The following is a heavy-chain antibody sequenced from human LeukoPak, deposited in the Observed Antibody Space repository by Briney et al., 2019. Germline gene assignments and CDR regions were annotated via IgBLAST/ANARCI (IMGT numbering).Heavy chain of an antibody. Sequence: ASVKVSCKASGYTFTSYAMHWVRQAPGQRPEWMGWINAGNGNTKYSQKFQGRVTITRDTSASTAYMELSSLRSEDTAVYYCARGPYGDYHFDYWGQGTLVTVSS. CDR1: GYTFTSYA. D-gene: IGHD4-17*01. V-gene: IGHV1-3*01. CDR3: ARGPYGDYHFDY. J-gene: IGHJ4*02. CDR2: INAGNGNT.